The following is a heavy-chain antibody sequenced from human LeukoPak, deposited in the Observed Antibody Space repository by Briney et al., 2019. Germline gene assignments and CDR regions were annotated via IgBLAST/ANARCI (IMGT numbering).Heavy chain of an antibody. D-gene: IGHD1-1*01. CDR1: GGSIYSHY. Sequence: KPSETLSLTCAVSGGSIYSHYWGWIRQPPGKGLEWIGDIYYKGNTNYNPSLKSRVTISLDTSKNHLSLTLTSVVAADTAIYHCMRRDTGWNHSDYWGQGILVTVSS. V-gene: IGHV4-59*08. CDR3: MRRDTGWNHSDY. CDR2: IYYKGNT. J-gene: IGHJ4*02.